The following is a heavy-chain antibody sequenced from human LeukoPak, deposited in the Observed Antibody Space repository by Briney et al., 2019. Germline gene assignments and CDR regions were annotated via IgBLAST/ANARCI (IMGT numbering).Heavy chain of an antibody. CDR2: VTTINGDT. V-gene: IGHV1-2*07. D-gene: IGHD1-14*01. CDR1: GYTFTGYY. Sequence: GASVKVSCKASGYTFTGYYMHWVRQAPGQGLEWMGWVTTINGDTKYAHKYQGRVTMTRDTSINTVYMELSMVTSDDTAMYYCARGGPNHGFDYWGQGILVTVSS. J-gene: IGHJ4*02. CDR3: ARGGPNHGFDY.